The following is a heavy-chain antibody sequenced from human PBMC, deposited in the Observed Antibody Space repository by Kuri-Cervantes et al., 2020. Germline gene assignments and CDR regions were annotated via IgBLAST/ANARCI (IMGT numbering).Heavy chain of an antibody. CDR2: IKSESRGGTT. D-gene: IGHD2/OR15-2a*01. Sequence: GESLKISCGTSGFTFTDAWMTWVRQAPGKGLEWVGHIKSESRGGTTNYAAPVTGRFSISRDGSNNMVYLQMNSLKTEDTAVYYCVTEGFIYGHHGLDVWGQGTTVTRAS. CDR3: VTEGFIYGHHGLDV. V-gene: IGHV3-15*01. J-gene: IGHJ6*01. CDR1: GFTFTDAW.